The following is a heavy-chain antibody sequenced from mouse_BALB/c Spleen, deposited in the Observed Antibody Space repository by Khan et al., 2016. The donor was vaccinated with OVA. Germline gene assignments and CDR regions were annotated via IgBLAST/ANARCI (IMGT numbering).Heavy chain of an antibody. CDR1: GYTFTNYG. CDR3: ARGASYWYFDV. J-gene: IGHJ1*01. Sequence: QIQLVQSGPELKKPGETVKISCKASGYTFTNYGMNWVKQAPGQGLKWMGWINTYTGEPTYTDDFQGRFAFSLETSASTAYLQITNLKHEDMATYFCARGASYWYFDVWGAGTTVTVSS. V-gene: IGHV9-1*02. CDR2: INTYTGEP.